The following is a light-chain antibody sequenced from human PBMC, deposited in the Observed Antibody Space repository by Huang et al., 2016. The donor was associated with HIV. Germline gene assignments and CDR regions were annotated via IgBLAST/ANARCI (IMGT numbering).Light chain of an antibody. J-gene: IGKJ1*01. CDR3: QQYDNWPQT. V-gene: IGKV3D-15*01. CDR2: GAT. Sequence: EIVMTQSPDTLSVSPGVRATLSCRASQRVSNKLAWYQHKPGQAPRLLIYGATTRANGIPARFSGGGSETEFTLTISSLQSEDFAVYYCQQYDNWPQTFGQGTRVEIK. CDR1: QRVSNK.